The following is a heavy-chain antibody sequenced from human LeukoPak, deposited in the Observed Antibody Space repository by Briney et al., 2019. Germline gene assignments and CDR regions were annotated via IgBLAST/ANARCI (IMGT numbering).Heavy chain of an antibody. CDR2: ISDSGTT. CDR3: AKDTSIGKYCTNGVCSPFDY. CDR1: GFTFSTYA. J-gene: IGHJ4*02. D-gene: IGHD2-8*01. V-gene: IGHV3-23*01. Sequence: PGGSLRLSCAASGFTFSTYAMSWVRQAPGKGLEWVSGISDSGTTYYADSVRGRFTISRDNSRNTLYLQMISLRPEDTAVYYCAKDTSIGKYCTNGVCSPFDYWGQGTLVTVSS.